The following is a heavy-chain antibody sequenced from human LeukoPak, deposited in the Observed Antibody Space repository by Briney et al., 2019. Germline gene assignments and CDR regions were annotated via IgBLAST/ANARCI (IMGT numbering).Heavy chain of an antibody. D-gene: IGHD4-23*01. Sequence: GASVNVSCKASGGTFSSYAISWVRQAPGQGLEWMGGIIPIFGTANYAQKFQGRVTITADESTSTAYMELSSLRSEDTAVYYCASHFRPPDYGGPYYYYGMDVWGQGTTVTVSS. V-gene: IGHV1-69*13. CDR3: ASHFRPPDYGGPYYYYGMDV. CDR2: IIPIFGTA. J-gene: IGHJ6*02. CDR1: GGTFSSYA.